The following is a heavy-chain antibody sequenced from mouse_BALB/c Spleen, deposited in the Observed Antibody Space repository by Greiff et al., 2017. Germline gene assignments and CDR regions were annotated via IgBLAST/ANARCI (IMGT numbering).Heavy chain of an antibody. CDR1: GFAFSSYD. V-gene: IGHV5-12-1*01. CDR2: ISSGGGST. J-gene: IGHJ4*01. CDR3: ARRPMDY. Sequence: EVQGVESGGGLVKPGGSLKLSCAASGFAFSSYDMSWVRQTPEKRLEWVAYISSGGGSTYYPDTVKGRFTISRDNAKNTLYLQMSSLKSEDTAMYYCARRPMDYWGQGTSVTVSS.